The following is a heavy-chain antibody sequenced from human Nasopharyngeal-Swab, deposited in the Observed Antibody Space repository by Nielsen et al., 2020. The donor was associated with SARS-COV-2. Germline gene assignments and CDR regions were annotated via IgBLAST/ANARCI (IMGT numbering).Heavy chain of an antibody. J-gene: IGHJ4*02. CDR3: ARIYTRRCTNNICIGYFDY. CDR1: GASITSACYS. Sequence: SETLSLTCAVSGASITSACYSWNWIRQPPGKDLDWIGYINHSGNTHSNPSLWGRVTISEDTSSNQFSLTLTSVTAADTATYHCARIYTRRCTNNICIGYFDYWGQGALVTVSS. D-gene: IGHD2-15*01. CDR2: INHSGNT. V-gene: IGHV4-30-2*01.